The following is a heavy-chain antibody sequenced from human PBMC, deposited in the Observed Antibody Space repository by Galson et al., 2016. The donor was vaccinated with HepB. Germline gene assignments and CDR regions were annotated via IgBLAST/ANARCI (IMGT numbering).Heavy chain of an antibody. CDR3: AFGGWLDF. J-gene: IGHJ4*02. CDR1: GFTFNNAW. CDR2: IVSKTDGGTT. D-gene: IGHD6-19*01. Sequence: SLRLSCAASGFTFNNAWMSWVRLAPRRGLEWVGRIVSKTDGGTTDYSAPVKGRFIISRDDLTNTLYLQMSSLRAEDTAVYYCAFGGWLDFWGQGTLVIVAS. V-gene: IGHV3-15*04.